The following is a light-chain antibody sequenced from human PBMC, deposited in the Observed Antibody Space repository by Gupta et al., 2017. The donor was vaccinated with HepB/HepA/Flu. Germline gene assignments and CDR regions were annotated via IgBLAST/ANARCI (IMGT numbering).Light chain of an antibody. CDR2: QDS. V-gene: IGLV3-1*01. J-gene: IGLJ2*01. CDR3: QAWDSSTVV. Sequence: SSELTQPHSLSESPGQTASITCSGDKLGDKYACWYQQKPGQSPVLVIYQDSKRPSGIPERFSGSNSGNTATLTISGTQAMDEADYYCQAWDSSTVVFGGGTKLTVL. CDR1: KLGDKY.